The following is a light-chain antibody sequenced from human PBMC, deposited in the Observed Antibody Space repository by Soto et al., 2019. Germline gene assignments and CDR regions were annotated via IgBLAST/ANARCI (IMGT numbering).Light chain of an antibody. V-gene: IGKV3-20*01. CDR1: QSVPSTY. Sequence: EIVLTQSPAILSLSPGERATLSCRASQSVPSTYFAWYQQKAGQPPRLLISGTSNRATGIPDRFSGSGSGTDFTLTISRLEPEDFAVYFCQQFGNSPWTFGQGTKVEI. J-gene: IGKJ1*01. CDR3: QQFGNSPWT. CDR2: GTS.